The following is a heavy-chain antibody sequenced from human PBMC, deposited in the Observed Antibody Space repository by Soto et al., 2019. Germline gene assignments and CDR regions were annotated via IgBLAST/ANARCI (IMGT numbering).Heavy chain of an antibody. CDR2: ISYDGSNK. Sequence: QEQLVESGGGVVQPGRSLRLSCAASGFTFSRFGMIWVGQAPGKGLEWVAVISYDGSNKYYADSVKGRITISRDNSKNTLYLQMNSLRAEDTAVYYCAKETSRSYDLWSGYYALDYWGQGTLVTVSS. D-gene: IGHD3-3*01. CDR3: AKETSRSYDLWSGYYALDY. V-gene: IGHV3-30*18. CDR1: GFTFSRFG. J-gene: IGHJ4*02.